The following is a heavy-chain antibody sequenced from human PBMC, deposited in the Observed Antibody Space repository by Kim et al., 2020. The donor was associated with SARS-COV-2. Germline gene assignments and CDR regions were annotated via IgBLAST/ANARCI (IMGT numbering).Heavy chain of an antibody. CDR2: INHSGST. Sequence: SETLSLTCAVYGGSFSGYYWSWIRQPPGKGLEWIGEINHSGSTNYNPSLKSRVTISVDTSKNQFSLKLSSVTAADTAVYYCARSVSLWSGYTMPHMDVWGQGTTVTVSS. J-gene: IGHJ6*02. CDR3: ARSVSLWSGYTMPHMDV. V-gene: IGHV4-34*01. D-gene: IGHD3-3*01. CDR1: GGSFSGYY.